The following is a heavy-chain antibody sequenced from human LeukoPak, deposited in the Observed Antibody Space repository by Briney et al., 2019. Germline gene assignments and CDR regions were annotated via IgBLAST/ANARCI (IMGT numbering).Heavy chain of an antibody. CDR2: ISYDGSNK. CDR1: GFTFSSYG. Sequence: GGSLRLSCAASGFTFSSYGMHWVRQAPGKGLEWVAVISYDGSNKYYADSVKGRFTISRDNSKNTLYLQMNSLRAEDTAVYYCAKMYAGSSGYYYDYWGQGTLVTVSS. D-gene: IGHD3-22*01. CDR3: AKMYAGSSGYYYDY. V-gene: IGHV3-30*18. J-gene: IGHJ4*02.